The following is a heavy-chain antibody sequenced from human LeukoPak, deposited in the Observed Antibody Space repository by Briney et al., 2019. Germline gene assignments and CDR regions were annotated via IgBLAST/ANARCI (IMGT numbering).Heavy chain of an antibody. CDR1: GGSISSYY. CDR3: ARQPSYSSSWYFDY. Sequence: PSETLSLTCTVSGGSISSYYWSWIRQPPGKGLEWIGYIYYSGSTNYNPSLKSRVTISVDTSKNQFSLKLNSVTAADTAVYYCARQPSYSSSWYFDYWGQGTLVTVSS. D-gene: IGHD6-13*01. V-gene: IGHV4-59*08. CDR2: IYYSGST. J-gene: IGHJ4*02.